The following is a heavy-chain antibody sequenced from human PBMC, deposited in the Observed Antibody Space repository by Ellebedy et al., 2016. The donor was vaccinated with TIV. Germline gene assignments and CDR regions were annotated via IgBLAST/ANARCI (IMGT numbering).Heavy chain of an antibody. J-gene: IGHJ3*01. V-gene: IGHV5-51*01. CDR1: GYTFTTHW. CDR3: ARAYAHADVFDV. CDR2: IYPGDSDI. Sequence: GESLKISCKGSGYTFTTHWIAWVRQMPGEGLEWMGIIYPGDSDIRYSPSVEGQVTISADKAITTAYLQWSSLKASDTAMYYCARAYAHADVFDVWGQGTMVTVSS. D-gene: IGHD4-17*01.